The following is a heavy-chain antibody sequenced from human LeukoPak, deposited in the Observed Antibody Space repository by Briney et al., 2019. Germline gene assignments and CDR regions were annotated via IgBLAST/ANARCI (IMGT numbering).Heavy chain of an antibody. D-gene: IGHD3-10*02. CDR3: AELGITMIGGV. Sequence: GGSLRLSCAASGFTFSSYSMHWVRQAPGKGLEWVSGITWNSDSIDYADSVKGRFTISRDNAKNSLYLQMNSLRAEDTAVYYCAELGITMIGGVWGKGTTVTISS. J-gene: IGHJ6*04. V-gene: IGHV3-48*04. CDR2: ITWNSDSI. CDR1: GFTFSSYS.